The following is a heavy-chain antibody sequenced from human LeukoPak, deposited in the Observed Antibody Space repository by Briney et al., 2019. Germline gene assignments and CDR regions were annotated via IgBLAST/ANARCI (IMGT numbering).Heavy chain of an antibody. V-gene: IGHV3-21*04. CDR2: ISSSSYI. D-gene: IGHD6-6*01. Sequence: PGGSLRLSCAASGFTFSSYSMNWVRQAPGKGLEWVSSISSSSYIYYADSVKGRFTISRDNAKNTLYLQMNSLRSEDTAVYYCAKDLSIAARRFAPWGQGTLVTVSS. CDR3: AKDLSIAARRFAP. J-gene: IGHJ5*02. CDR1: GFTFSSYS.